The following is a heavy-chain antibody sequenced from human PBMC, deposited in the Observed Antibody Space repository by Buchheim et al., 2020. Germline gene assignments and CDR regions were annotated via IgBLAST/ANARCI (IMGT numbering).Heavy chain of an antibody. V-gene: IGHV1-8*01. D-gene: IGHD3-16*01. CDR2: MNPNSGNT. J-gene: IGHJ6*02. CDR3: ARFSSWGAARGWYYYYGMDV. Sequence: QVQLVQSGAEVKKPGASVKVSCKASGYTFTSYDINWVRQATGQGLEWMGWMNPNSGNTGYAQKFQGRVTMTRNTSISTAYMELRSLGSEDTAVYDGARFSSWGAARGWYYYYGMDVWGQGTT. CDR1: GYTFTSYD.